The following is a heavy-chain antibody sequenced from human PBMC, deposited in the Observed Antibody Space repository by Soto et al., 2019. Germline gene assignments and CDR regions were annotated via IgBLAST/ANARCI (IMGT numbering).Heavy chain of an antibody. Sequence: SGPTLVNPTQTLTLTCTFSGFSLSTSGVGVGWIRQPPGKALEWLALIYWDDDKRYSPSLKSRLTITKDTSKNQVVLTMTNMDPVDTATFYCAHRRTSHSGSYLGDAFDIWGQGKMFTVSS. D-gene: IGHD1-26*01. CDR3: AHRRTSHSGSYLGDAFDI. CDR2: IYWDDDK. J-gene: IGHJ3*02. V-gene: IGHV2-5*02. CDR1: GFSLSTSGVG.